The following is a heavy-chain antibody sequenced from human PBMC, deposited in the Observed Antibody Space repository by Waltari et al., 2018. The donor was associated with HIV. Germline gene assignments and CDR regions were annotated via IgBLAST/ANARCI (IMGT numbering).Heavy chain of an antibody. CDR1: GFTFRTYW. CDR3: ARGGLGVFDY. V-gene: IGHV3-7*01. J-gene: IGHJ4*02. D-gene: IGHD3-16*01. CDR2: IIQHGSEK. Sequence: EVQLVESGGGLVQPGGALRLSCAASGFTFRTYWMSWVHKAQGKGVEWVASIIQHGSEKYYGDSVKGRFTISRDNAKNSLYLQMNSLRAEDTAVYYCARGGLGVFDYWGQGTLVTVSS.